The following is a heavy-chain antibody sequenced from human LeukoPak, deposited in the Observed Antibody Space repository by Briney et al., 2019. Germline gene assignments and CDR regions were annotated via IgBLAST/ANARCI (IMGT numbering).Heavy chain of an antibody. CDR2: MNPNSGNT. V-gene: IGHV1-8*02. D-gene: IGHD3-22*01. Sequence: GASVKVSCKASGYTFTSYGISWVRQAPGQGLEWMGWMNPNSGNTGYAQKFQGRVTMTRNTSISTAYMELSSLRSEDTAVYYCARLEIYDSSARSPGDYYYGMDVWGQGTTVTVSS. J-gene: IGHJ6*02. CDR1: GYTFTSYG. CDR3: ARLEIYDSSARSPGDYYYGMDV.